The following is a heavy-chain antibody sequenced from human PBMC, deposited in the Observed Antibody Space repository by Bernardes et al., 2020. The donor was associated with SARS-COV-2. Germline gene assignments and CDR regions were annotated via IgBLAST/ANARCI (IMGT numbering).Heavy chain of an antibody. CDR1: GYSISSGYY. D-gene: IGHD6-6*01. Sequence: SETLSLTCAVSGYSISSGYYWGWIRQPPGKGLEWIGSIYHSGSTYYNPSLKSRVTISVDTSKNQFSLKLSSVTAADTAVYYCARAPMYSRSPGFDYWGQGTLVTVSS. CDR2: IYHSGST. CDR3: ARAPMYSRSPGFDY. V-gene: IGHV4-38-2*01. J-gene: IGHJ4*02.